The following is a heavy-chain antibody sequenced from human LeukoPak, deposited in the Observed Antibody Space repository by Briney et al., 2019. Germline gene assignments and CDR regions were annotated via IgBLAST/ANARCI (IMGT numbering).Heavy chain of an antibody. CDR2: IYHNGNV. CDR1: GYSISSGYY. Sequence: SETLSLTCAVSGYSISSGYYCGWIRQPPGKGLEWIGTIYHNGNVYYNPSLKSRVTISVDTSKNQFSLKLNSVTAADTAVYYCXRDRPLLAAWGWFDPWGQGTLVTVSS. J-gene: IGHJ5*02. CDR3: XRDRPLLAAWGWFDP. V-gene: IGHV4-38-2*02. D-gene: IGHD7-27*01.